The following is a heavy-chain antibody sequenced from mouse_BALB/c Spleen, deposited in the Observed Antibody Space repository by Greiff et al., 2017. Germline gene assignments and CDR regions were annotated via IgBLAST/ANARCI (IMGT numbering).Heavy chain of an antibody. CDR2: ISSGGST. D-gene: IGHD1-2*01. Sequence: EVMLVESGGGLVQPGGSRKLSCAASGFTFSSYAMSWVRQTPEKRLEWVASISSGGSTYYPDSVKGRFTISRDNARNILYLQMSSLRSEDTAMYYCARVLRLRDFDVWGAGTTVTVSS. CDR1: GFTFSSYA. J-gene: IGHJ1*01. CDR3: ARVLRLRDFDV. V-gene: IGHV5-6-5*01.